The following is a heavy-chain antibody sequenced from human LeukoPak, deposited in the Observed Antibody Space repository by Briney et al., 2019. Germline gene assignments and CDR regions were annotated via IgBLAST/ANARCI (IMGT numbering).Heavy chain of an antibody. CDR3: AKVGSGSYGAYYYYGMDV. V-gene: IGHV3-23*01. CDR2: ISGSGGTT. CDR1: GFTFSSYS. D-gene: IGHD3-10*01. J-gene: IGHJ6*02. Sequence: GGSLRLSCAASGFTFSSYSMNWVRQAPGKGLEWVSGISGSGGTTYYADSVQGRFTISRDNSKSTLYLQMDSLRAEDTAVYYCAKVGSGSYGAYYYYGMDVWGQGTTVTVSS.